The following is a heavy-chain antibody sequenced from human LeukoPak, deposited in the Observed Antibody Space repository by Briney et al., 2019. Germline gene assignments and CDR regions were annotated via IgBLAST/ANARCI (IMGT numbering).Heavy chain of an antibody. D-gene: IGHD5-12*01. V-gene: IGHV1-18*01. J-gene: IGHJ4*02. CDR1: GYTFTSYG. CDR3: ARQLWNSGYGFDY. CDR2: ISAYNGNT. Sequence: ASVKVSCKASGYTFTSYGISWVRQAPGQGLEWMGWISAYNGNTNYAQKFQGRVTITRNTSISTAYMELSSLRSEDTAVYYCARQLWNSGYGFDYWGQGTLVTVSS.